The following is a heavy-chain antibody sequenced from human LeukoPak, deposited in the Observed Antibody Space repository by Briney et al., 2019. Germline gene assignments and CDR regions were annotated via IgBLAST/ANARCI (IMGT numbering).Heavy chain of an antibody. D-gene: IGHD2-15*01. Sequence: PGGSLRLSCTASGFTFSDYAMTWVRLAPGKGLEWVSSFSGSGDRTYYADSVKGRFTISRDNSKNTLYLQMNGLRAEDTAVYYCAKGTRDGSPFDPWGQGTLVTVSS. J-gene: IGHJ5*02. CDR3: AKGTRDGSPFDP. V-gene: IGHV3-23*01. CDR1: GFTFSDYA. CDR2: FSGSGDRT.